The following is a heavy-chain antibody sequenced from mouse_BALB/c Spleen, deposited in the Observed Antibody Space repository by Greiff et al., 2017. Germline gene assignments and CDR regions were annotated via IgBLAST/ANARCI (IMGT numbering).Heavy chain of an antibody. Sequence: DVKLQESGPGLVKPSQSLSLTCSVTGYSITSGYYWNWIRQFPGNKLEWMGYISYDGSNNYNPSLKNRISITRDTSKNQFFLKLNSVTTEDTATYYCARNDYDGYYAMDYWGQGTSVTVSS. V-gene: IGHV3-6*02. J-gene: IGHJ4*01. CDR1: GYSITSGYY. CDR2: ISYDGSN. CDR3: ARNDYDGYYAMDY. D-gene: IGHD2-4*01.